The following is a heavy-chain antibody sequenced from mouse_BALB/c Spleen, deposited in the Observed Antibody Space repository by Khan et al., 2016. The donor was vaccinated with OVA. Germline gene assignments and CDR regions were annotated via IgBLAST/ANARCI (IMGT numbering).Heavy chain of an antibody. Sequence: QVQLQQSGSVLVRPGASVKLSCKVSGYTFTSSWMHWAKQRPGQGLEWIGEIHPNSGNTNHNEKFKGKATLTVDTSSSTAYVDLSSLTSEDSAVYFCARRAYYRYKYFDYWGQGTTLTVSS. D-gene: IGHD2-14*01. V-gene: IGHV1S130*01. CDR3: ARRAYYRYKYFDY. CDR2: IHPNSGNT. J-gene: IGHJ2*01. CDR1: GYTFTSSW.